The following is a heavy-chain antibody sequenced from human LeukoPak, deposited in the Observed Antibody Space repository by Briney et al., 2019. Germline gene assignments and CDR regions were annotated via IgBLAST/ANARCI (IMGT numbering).Heavy chain of an antibody. CDR2: ISSSSSYI. CDR1: GFTFNSYS. D-gene: IGHD1-7*01. V-gene: IGHV3-21*01. Sequence: GGSLRLSCAASGFTFNSYSMNWVRQAPGKGLEWVSFISSSSSYIYYTDSVKGRFTISRDNAKNSLYLQMNSLRAEDTAVYYCARPKTGTTSNAFDIWGQGTMVTVSS. CDR3: ARPKTGTTSNAFDI. J-gene: IGHJ3*02.